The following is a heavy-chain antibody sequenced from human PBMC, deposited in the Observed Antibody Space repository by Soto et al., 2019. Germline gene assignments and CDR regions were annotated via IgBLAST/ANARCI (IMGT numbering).Heavy chain of an antibody. D-gene: IGHD6-19*01. Sequence: SGPTLVNPTQTLTLTCTFSGLSLSTNGMCVSWIRQPPGKALEWLALVDWDDDKFYSISLRTRLTISRDTSKNQVVLTMTDMDPVDTATYYCARTPLTTGWSVDYWGQGTLVTVSS. J-gene: IGHJ4*02. V-gene: IGHV2-70*01. CDR2: VDWDDDK. CDR3: ARTPLTTGWSVDY. CDR1: GLSLSTNGMC.